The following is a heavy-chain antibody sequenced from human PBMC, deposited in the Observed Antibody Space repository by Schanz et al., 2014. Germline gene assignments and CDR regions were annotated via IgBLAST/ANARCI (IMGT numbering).Heavy chain of an antibody. Sequence: EGQLLESGGGLIQPGGSLRLSCAASGFTFSSYSMNWVRQAPGKGLEWVSSISSSSSYIYYADSVKGRFTISRDNSKNTLYLHMNTLRSEDTAVYYCASGVHVSSLQKGLQFWGRGTLVIVSS. CDR2: ISSSSSYI. D-gene: IGHD3-10*01. J-gene: IGHJ1*01. CDR1: GFTFSSYS. V-gene: IGHV3-21*01. CDR3: ASGVHVSSLQKGLQF.